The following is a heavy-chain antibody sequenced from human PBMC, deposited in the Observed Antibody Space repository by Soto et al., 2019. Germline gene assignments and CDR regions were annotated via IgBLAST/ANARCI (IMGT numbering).Heavy chain of an antibody. V-gene: IGHV1-46*01. CDR2: INCGGGGT. CDR1: GYTFTNYY. CDR3: VREFSGGYFDY. Sequence: QVQLVQSGAEVKKPGASVRVSCKASGYTFTNYYMHWVRQAPGQGLEWVGIINCGGGGTNYAQKFQGRVIMTRDTSTNTVYMDLSSLRSEDTAVYSCVREFSGGYFDYWGQGILVTVST. J-gene: IGHJ4*02. D-gene: IGHD3-10*01.